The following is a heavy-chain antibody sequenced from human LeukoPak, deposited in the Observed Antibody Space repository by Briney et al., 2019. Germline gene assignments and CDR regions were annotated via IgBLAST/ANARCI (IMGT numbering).Heavy chain of an antibody. D-gene: IGHD2-2*01. CDR3: ARTPSGVVPADYYYYYMDV. J-gene: IGHJ6*03. CDR1: GYTFTGYS. CDR2: INPKTGTA. Sequence: ASVKVSCKASGYTFTGYSIYWVRQTPGQKLEWMGWINPKTGTANSAQKFQGRVTMTRDTSISTVYMEVSRLRSDDTAVYYCARTPSGVVPADYYYYYMDVWGKGTTVTISS. V-gene: IGHV1-2*02.